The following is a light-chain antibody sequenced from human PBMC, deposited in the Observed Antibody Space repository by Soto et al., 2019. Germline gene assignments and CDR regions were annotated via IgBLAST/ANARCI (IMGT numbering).Light chain of an antibody. CDR2: KAT. Sequence: DIQMTQSPSTLPASVGDRVTVACRASKSIGSWLAWYQQKPGHAPKLLIYKATTLESDVPSRFSGSGSGTEFTLTIASLQPDAFATDYCQQYADYSSFGQGTRVE. CDR3: QQYADYSS. CDR1: KSIGSW. J-gene: IGKJ1*01. V-gene: IGKV1-5*03.